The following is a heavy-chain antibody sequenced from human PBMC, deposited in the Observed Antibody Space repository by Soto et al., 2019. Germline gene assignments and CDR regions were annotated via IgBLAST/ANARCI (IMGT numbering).Heavy chain of an antibody. V-gene: IGHV3-48*02. CDR1: GFTFSSYS. CDR3: ARDYYDYVWGSYRHFDY. CDR2: ISSSSSTI. J-gene: IGHJ4*02. Sequence: GGSLRLSCAASGFTFSSYSMNWVRQAPGKGLEWVSYISSSSSTIYYADSVKGRFTISRDNAKNSLYLQMNSLRDEDTAVYYCARDYYDYVWGSYRHFDYWGQGTLVTVSS. D-gene: IGHD3-16*02.